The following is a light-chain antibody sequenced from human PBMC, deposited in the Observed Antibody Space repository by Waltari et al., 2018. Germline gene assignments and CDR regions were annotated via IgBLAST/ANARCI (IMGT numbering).Light chain of an antibody. CDR2: GAY. CDR3: QQYDASPPMYT. J-gene: IGKJ2*01. Sequence: EIVLTQSPGTLSLSPGERATLSCRTSQRVSTTFLSWYQQEPGQAPRLLLYGAYNRATGISDRFSGSGSVTDFTLTISRLEPEDFAVFYCQQYDASPPMYTFGQGTKLEIK. CDR1: QRVSTTF. V-gene: IGKV3-20*01.